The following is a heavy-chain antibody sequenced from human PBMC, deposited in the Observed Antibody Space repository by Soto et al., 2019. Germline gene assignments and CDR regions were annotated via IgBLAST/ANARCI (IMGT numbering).Heavy chain of an antibody. D-gene: IGHD3-22*01. CDR3: ARDRGYYYDSSGYYGPYYYGLDV. J-gene: IGHJ6*02. CDR1: GFTFSRYS. V-gene: IGHV3-48*01. CDR2: ISCSRSTI. Sequence: EVQLVESGGGLVQPGGSLRLSCAASGFTFSRYSMNWVRQAPGKGLEWVAYISCSRSTIYYADSVKGRFTISRDNAKNSLYLQMNRLRAEGTAVYYCARDRGYYYDSSGYYGPYYYGLDVWGQGTTVTVSS.